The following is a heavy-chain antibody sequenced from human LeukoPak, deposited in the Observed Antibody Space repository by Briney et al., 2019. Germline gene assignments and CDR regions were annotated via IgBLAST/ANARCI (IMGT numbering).Heavy chain of an antibody. V-gene: IGHV3-30*04. J-gene: IGHJ4*02. CDR2: ISNDGSNA. Sequence: GGSLRLSCAASGFTFSFCPMHWVRQAPGKGLEWVAFISNDGSNADYADSVKGRFTISRDNAKNTLFLQMNSLTTEDTAVYYCARDPDTAMISVGVLDHWGQGSLVTVSS. CDR3: ARDPDTAMISVGVLDH. CDR1: GFTFSFCP. D-gene: IGHD5-18*01.